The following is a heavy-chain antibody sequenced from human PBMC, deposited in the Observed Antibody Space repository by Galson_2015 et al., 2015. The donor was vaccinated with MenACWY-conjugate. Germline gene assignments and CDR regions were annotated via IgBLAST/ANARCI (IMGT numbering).Heavy chain of an antibody. J-gene: IGHJ4*02. CDR3: AKTRGASFYFDS. CDR2: INPGGSST. D-gene: IGHD1-26*01. Sequence: RINPGGSSTTYADSVKDRFTISRDNAKNTLYLQMNSLRPEDTAVFYCAKTRGASFYFDSWGQGTLVTVSS. V-gene: IGHV3-74*01.